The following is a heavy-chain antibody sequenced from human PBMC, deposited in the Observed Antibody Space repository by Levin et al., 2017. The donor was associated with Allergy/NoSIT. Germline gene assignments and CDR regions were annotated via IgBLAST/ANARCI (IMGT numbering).Heavy chain of an antibody. Sequence: ASETLSLTCTVSGGSISSSSYYWGWIRQPPGKGLEWIGSIYYSGSTYYNPSLKSRVTISVDTSKNQFSLKLSSVTAADTAVYYCARDSGYYLFDYWGQGTLVTVSS. CDR3: ARDSGYYLFDY. J-gene: IGHJ4*02. D-gene: IGHD2/OR15-2a*01. CDR1: GGSISSSSYY. V-gene: IGHV4-39*07. CDR2: IYYSGST.